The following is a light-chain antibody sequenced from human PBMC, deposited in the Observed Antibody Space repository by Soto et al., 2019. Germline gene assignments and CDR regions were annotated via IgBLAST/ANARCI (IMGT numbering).Light chain of an antibody. J-gene: IGKJ1*01. CDR3: QQYDDYLWA. CDR1: QTISNW. CDR2: DAS. V-gene: IGKV1-5*01. Sequence: DIQMTQAPTTLSASVGDRVNITCRASQTISNWLAWYQQKPGKAPKLLIYDASSLESGVPSRFSGSGSGTEFTLTISSLQPDDFATYYCQQYDDYLWAFGQGTKVEFK.